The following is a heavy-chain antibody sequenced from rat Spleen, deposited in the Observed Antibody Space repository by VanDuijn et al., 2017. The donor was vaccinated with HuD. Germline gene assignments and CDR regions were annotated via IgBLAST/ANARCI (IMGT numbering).Heavy chain of an antibody. CDR2: ISYDGGNT. CDR1: GFTFSTYG. D-gene: IGHD1-1*01. V-gene: IGHV5-25*01. CDR3: TRDRSGDPFYFDY. Sequence: EVQLVESGGGLVQPGRSMKLSCVASGFTFSTYGMAWVRQAPKKGLEWVAYISYDGGNTYYRDSVKGRFTISRDNSKSTLYLQMNSLRSEDTATYYCTRDRSGDPFYFDYWGQGVMLKVSS. J-gene: IGHJ2*01.